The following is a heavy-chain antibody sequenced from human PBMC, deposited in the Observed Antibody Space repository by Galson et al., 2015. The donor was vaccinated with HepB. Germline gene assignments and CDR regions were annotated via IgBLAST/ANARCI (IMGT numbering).Heavy chain of an antibody. CDR1: GLLVRDNY. V-gene: IGHV3-53*01. CDR3: ARDRLGNDDVRGYHAHCKYYGIDV. Sequence: SLRLSCAASGLLVRDNYITWVRQAPVKGLVWVSVVFKGGSTYYTDSVKGRFTVSRDNSRNTVDLQMNRLRVEDTAVYYCARDRLGNDDVRGYHAHCKYYGIDVWGRETTVTVSS. D-gene: IGHD2-15*01. J-gene: IGHJ6*02. CDR2: VFKGGST.